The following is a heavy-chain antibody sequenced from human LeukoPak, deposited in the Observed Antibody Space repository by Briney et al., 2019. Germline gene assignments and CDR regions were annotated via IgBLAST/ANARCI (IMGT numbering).Heavy chain of an antibody. CDR2: ISNSGRTI. V-gene: IGHV3-11*01. J-gene: IGHJ4*02. D-gene: IGHD3-16*02. Sequence: GGSLRLSCAASGFTFSDYYMSWIRHAPGKGLEWVSYISNSGRTIYSADSVKGRFTISRDNAKNSLYLQMNRLRAEDTALYYCAKDISDYVWGSYRAALDYWGQGTLVTVSS. CDR1: GFTFSDYY. CDR3: AKDISDYVWGSYRAALDY.